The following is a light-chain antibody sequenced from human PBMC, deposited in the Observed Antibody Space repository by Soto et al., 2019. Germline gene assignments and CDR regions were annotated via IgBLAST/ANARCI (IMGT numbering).Light chain of an antibody. CDR3: QQYGSSPET. V-gene: IGKV3-20*01. CDR2: DVS. Sequence: EIVLTQSPGTLSASPGERATLSCRASQSVSSAYLAWYQQKPGQAPRLLIYDVSSRATGMPDRLSGSGSGTDFTLTVSRLEPEDFVVYYCQQYGSSPETFGQGTKVDIK. J-gene: IGKJ1*01. CDR1: QSVSSAY.